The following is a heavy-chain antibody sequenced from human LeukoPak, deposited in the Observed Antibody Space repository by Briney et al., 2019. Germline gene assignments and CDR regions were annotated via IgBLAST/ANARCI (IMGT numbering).Heavy chain of an antibody. V-gene: IGHV1-8*01. Sequence: ASVKVSCKASGYTFTSYDINWVRQATGQGLEWTGWMNPNSGNTGYAQKFQGRVTMTRNTSISTAYMELSSLRSEDTAVYYCARVPIKASLSLMDGYTKTGGNNWFDPWGQGTLVTVSS. CDR3: ARVPIKASLSLMDGYTKTGGNNWFDP. CDR2: MNPNSGNT. J-gene: IGHJ5*02. D-gene: IGHD5-24*01. CDR1: GYTFTSYD.